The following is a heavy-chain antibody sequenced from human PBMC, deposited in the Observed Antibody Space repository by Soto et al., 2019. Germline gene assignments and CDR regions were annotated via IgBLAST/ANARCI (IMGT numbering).Heavy chain of an antibody. CDR2: IYSGGST. J-gene: IGHJ4*02. Sequence: PVGSLRLSCADSWFTVSSNYMSWVRQAPGKGLEWVSVIYSGGSTYYADSVKGRFTISRDNSKNTLYLQMNSLRAEDTAVYYCARAMPYGSGSYYVDWGQGTLVTVSS. CDR1: WFTVSSNY. V-gene: IGHV3-53*01. D-gene: IGHD3-10*01. CDR3: ARAMPYGSGSYYVD.